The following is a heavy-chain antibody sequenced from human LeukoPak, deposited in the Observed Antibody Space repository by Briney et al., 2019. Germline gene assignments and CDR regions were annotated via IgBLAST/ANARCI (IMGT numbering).Heavy chain of an antibody. V-gene: IGHV1-46*01. CDR2: INPSGGNT. CDR3: ARGVVVAARTNWFDP. D-gene: IGHD2-15*01. CDR1: GYTFTGYY. J-gene: IGHJ5*02. Sequence: ASVKVSCKASGYTFTGYYMHWVRQAPGQGLEWMGIINPSGGNTSYAQKFQGRVTMTRDMSTSTVYMELSGLRSEDTAVYYCARGVVVAARTNWFDPWGQGNLVTVSS.